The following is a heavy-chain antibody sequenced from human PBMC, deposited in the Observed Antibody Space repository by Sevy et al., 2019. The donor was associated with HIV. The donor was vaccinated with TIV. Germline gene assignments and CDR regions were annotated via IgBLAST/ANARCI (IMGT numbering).Heavy chain of an antibody. CDR3: AKALGYGGTSHWYFDL. J-gene: IGHJ2*01. D-gene: IGHD2-15*01. CDR1: GFTFDDYA. V-gene: IGHV3-9*01. Sequence: GGSLRLSCAASGFTFDDYAMHWVRQAPGKGLEWVSGISWNSGSIGYADSVKGRFTISRDNAKNSLYLQMNSLRADDTALYYCAKALGYGGTSHWYFDLWGRGTLVTVSS. CDR2: ISWNSGSI.